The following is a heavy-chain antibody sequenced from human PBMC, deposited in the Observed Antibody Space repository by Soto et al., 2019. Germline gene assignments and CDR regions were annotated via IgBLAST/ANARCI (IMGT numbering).Heavy chain of an antibody. Sequence: PGGSLRLSCAASGFTFSSYAMRWVRQAPGKGLEWVSAISCSGGSICYADSVKGRFTISRDNAKNSLYLQMNRLRAEDTALYYSAKAGDIVVVLAAPHAFDILGKGTMVTVSS. CDR1: GFTFSSYA. D-gene: IGHD2-15*01. CDR3: AKAGDIVVVLAAPHAFDI. V-gene: IGHV3-23*01. CDR2: ISCSGGSI. J-gene: IGHJ3*02.